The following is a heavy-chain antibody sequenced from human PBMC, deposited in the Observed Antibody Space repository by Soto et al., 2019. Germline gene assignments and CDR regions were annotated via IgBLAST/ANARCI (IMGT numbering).Heavy chain of an antibody. Sequence: PVGSLRLSCASSGCTFSSYAMILVRQAPGKGLEWVSAISGSGGSTYYADSVKGRFTISRDNSKNTLYLQMNSLRAEDTAVHYCAKGAYDSSGYRYYFDYWGQGTLVTVSS. J-gene: IGHJ4*02. CDR3: AKGAYDSSGYRYYFDY. V-gene: IGHV3-23*01. D-gene: IGHD3-22*01. CDR2: ISGSGGST. CDR1: GCTFSSYA.